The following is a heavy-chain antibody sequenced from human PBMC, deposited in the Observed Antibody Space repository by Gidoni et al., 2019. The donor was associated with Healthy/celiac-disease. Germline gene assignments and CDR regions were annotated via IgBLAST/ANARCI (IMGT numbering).Heavy chain of an antibody. J-gene: IGHJ6*02. V-gene: IGHV3-9*01. CDR3: AKDGALSYYYGMDV. CDR1: GFTFDDYA. CDR2: ISWNSGSI. Sequence: EVQLVESGGGLVQPGRSLRLSCAASGFTFDDYAMHWVRQAPGKGLEWVSGISWNSGSIGYADSVKGRFTISRDNAKNSLYLQMNSLRAEDTALYYCAKDGALSYYYGMDVWGQGTTVTVSS.